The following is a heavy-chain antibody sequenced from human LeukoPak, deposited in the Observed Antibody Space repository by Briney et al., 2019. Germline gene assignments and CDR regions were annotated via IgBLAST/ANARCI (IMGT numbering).Heavy chain of an antibody. CDR3: TRDSSLSSGYYYPYYYYYMDV. Sequence: GGSLRLSCTASGFTFGDYAMSWVRQAPGKGLEWVGFIRSKAYGGTTEYAASVKGRFTISRDDSRGIAYLQMNSLKTEDTAVYYRTRDSSLSSGYYYPYYYYYMDVWGKGTTVTVSS. J-gene: IGHJ6*03. CDR2: IRSKAYGGTT. D-gene: IGHD3-22*01. CDR1: GFTFGDYA. V-gene: IGHV3-49*04.